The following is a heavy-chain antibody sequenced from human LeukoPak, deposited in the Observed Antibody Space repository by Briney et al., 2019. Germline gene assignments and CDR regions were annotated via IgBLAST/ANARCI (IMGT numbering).Heavy chain of an antibody. Sequence: PGGSLRLSCAASGFTVSSNYMSWVRQAPGKGLEWVSVIYSGGSTYYADSVKGRFTISRDNSKNTLYLQMNSLRAEDTAVYYCARARRYCSSTSCYPSVFDYWGQGTLVTVSS. D-gene: IGHD2-2*01. CDR2: IYSGGST. V-gene: IGHV3-66*01. J-gene: IGHJ4*02. CDR1: GFTVSSNY. CDR3: ARARRYCSSTSCYPSVFDY.